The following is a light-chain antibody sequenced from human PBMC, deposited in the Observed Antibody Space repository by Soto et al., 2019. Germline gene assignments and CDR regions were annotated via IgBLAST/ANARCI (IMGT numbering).Light chain of an antibody. CDR2: DAY. CDR3: QQRHMWPIT. Sequence: EVVLTQAPVTLSLPPRERTTLSCRASQSFRGLLAWYQQKPGQAPRLLIYDAYNRATGIPPRFSGSGSGTDFTLTIRSLEPDDSAVYYCQQRHMWPITFGQGTRLEIK. V-gene: IGKV3-11*01. CDR1: QSFRGL. J-gene: IGKJ5*01.